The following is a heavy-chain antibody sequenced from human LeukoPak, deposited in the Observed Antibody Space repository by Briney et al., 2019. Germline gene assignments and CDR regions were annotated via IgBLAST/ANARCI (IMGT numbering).Heavy chain of an antibody. V-gene: IGHV1-2*02. CDR3: AREHPAGNHPRDPYPFDH. CDR1: GYTFTGYF. CDR2: VNPNSGDT. Sequence: ASVKVSCKASGYTFTGYFMRWVRQATGQGLEWMGWVNPNSGDTKYAQTFQGRVTVTRDTSLSTAYMELSRLRSDDTAVYYCAREHPAGNHPRDPYPFDHWGQGTLVTVSS. J-gene: IGHJ4*02.